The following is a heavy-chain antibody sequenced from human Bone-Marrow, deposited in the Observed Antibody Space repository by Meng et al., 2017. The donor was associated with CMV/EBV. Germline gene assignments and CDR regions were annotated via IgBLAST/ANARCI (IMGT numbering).Heavy chain of an antibody. Sequence: ASVKVSCKASGYTFSGHYIHWVRQAPGQGLEWMGWISTYNGNTDYAQAFQGRVTVTTDTPTSTAYMDLRGLRSDDTAVYYCARLFCGSAGCQGRDPLDYWGQGTLVTVSS. D-gene: IGHD2-2*01. CDR2: ISTYNGNT. V-gene: IGHV1-18*04. CDR3: ARLFCGSAGCQGRDPLDY. J-gene: IGHJ4*02. CDR1: GYTFSGHY.